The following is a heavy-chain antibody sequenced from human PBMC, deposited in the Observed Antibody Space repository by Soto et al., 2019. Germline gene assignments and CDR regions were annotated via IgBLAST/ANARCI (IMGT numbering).Heavy chain of an antibody. J-gene: IGHJ6*02. CDR2: IYYSGRT. CDR1: SGSISSSNYY. CDR3: ARQQLVGYYYYGMDV. V-gene: IGHV4-39*01. D-gene: IGHD6-13*01. Sequence: SETLSLTCTVSSGSISSSNYYWGWTRQPPGKGLEWIGSIYYSGRTYYNPSLKSRVTISVDTSKNQFSLKLSSVTAADTAVYYCARQQLVGYYYYGMDVWGQGTTVTVSS.